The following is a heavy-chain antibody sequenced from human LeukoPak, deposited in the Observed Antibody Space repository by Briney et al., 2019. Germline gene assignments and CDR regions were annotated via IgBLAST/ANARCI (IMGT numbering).Heavy chain of an antibody. CDR1: GFTFSSYA. CDR2: ISGSGGST. J-gene: IGHJ3*02. Sequence: PGGSLRLSCAASGFTFSSYAMSWVRQAPGKGLEWVSAISGSGGSTYYADSVKGRFTISRDNSKNTLYLQMNSLRAEDTAVYYCAKDLNHDILTGYYIGAFDIWGQGTMVTVSS. CDR3: AKDLNHDILTGYYIGAFDI. D-gene: IGHD3-9*01. V-gene: IGHV3-23*01.